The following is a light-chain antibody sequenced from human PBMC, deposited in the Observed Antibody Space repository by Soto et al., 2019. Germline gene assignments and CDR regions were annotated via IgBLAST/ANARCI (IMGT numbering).Light chain of an antibody. Sequence: QSALTQPASVSGSPGQSITISCTGTSSDIGYSNFVSWYQQHPGKAPKLLIYDLINRPSGDPNRFSGSKSGNTASLTISGLQAEDEADYYCNSCTSANTYVFGTATKVTVL. J-gene: IGLJ1*01. V-gene: IGLV2-14*03. CDR3: NSCTSANTYV. CDR2: DLI. CDR1: SSDIGYSNF.